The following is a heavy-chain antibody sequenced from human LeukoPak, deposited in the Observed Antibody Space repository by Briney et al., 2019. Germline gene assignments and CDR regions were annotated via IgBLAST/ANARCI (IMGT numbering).Heavy chain of an antibody. Sequence: GGSLRLSCAASGFTGSSNYMSWVRQAPGKGLEWVSSISGGSSYIFYADLVKSRFTISRDNAKNSLYLQMNSLRAEDTAVYYCARPLVANYYYYYGMDVWGQGTTVTVSS. CDR3: ARPLVANYYYYYGMDV. D-gene: IGHD2-8*02. J-gene: IGHJ6*02. CDR2: ISGGSSYI. V-gene: IGHV3-21*01. CDR1: GFTGSSNY.